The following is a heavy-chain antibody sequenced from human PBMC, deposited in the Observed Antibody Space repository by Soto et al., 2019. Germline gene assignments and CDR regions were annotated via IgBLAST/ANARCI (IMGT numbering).Heavy chain of an antibody. J-gene: IGHJ4*02. CDR1: GYSFTSYW. D-gene: IGHD6-13*01. CDR2: IDPSDSYT. CDR3: ARLQAEAGDNDLTFDY. V-gene: IGHV5-10-1*01. Sequence: EVQLVQSGAEVKKPGESLRISCKGSGYSFTSYWISWVRQMPGKGLEWMGRIDPSDSYTNYSPSFQGHVTISADKSISTAHLQWSSLKASDTDIYYCARLQAEAGDNDLTFDYWGQGTLVTVSS.